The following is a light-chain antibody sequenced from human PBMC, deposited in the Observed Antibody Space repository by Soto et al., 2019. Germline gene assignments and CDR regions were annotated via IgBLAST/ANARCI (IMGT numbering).Light chain of an antibody. Sequence: EVVLTQSPVTLSLSPGERATLSCRASQSFRGLLAWYQQKPGQAPRLLIYDAYNRATGIPPRFSGSGSGTNFHLNHRSLEPEDSSVYYCQQRHMWPITFGQGTRLEIK. J-gene: IGKJ5*01. CDR2: DAY. CDR3: QQRHMWPIT. V-gene: IGKV3-11*01. CDR1: QSFRGL.